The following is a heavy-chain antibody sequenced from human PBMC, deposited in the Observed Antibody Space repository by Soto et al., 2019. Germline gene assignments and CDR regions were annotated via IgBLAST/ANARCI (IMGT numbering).Heavy chain of an antibody. CDR3: AAHSSSWYYFDY. J-gene: IGHJ4*02. V-gene: IGHV4-59*01. CDR1: GGSISSYY. D-gene: IGHD6-13*01. Sequence: SETLSLTCTVSGGSISSYYWSWIRQPPGKGLEWIGYIYYSGSTNYNPSLKSRVTISVDTSKNQFSLKLSSVTAADTAVYYCAAHSSSWYYFDYWGQGTLVTVSS. CDR2: IYYSGST.